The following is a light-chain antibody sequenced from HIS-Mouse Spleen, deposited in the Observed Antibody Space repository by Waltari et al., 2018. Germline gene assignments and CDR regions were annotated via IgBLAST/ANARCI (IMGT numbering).Light chain of an antibody. V-gene: IGKV2-28*01. Sequence: DIVMTQSPLSLPVTPAQPASISCRSGQSFLHSNGYSYLDWYLQKPGQSPQLLIYLGSNRASGVPDRFSGSGSGTDFTLKISRVEAEDVGVYYCMQALQTPPYTFGQGTKLEIK. CDR2: LGS. J-gene: IGKJ2*01. CDR1: QSFLHSNGYSY. CDR3: MQALQTPPYT.